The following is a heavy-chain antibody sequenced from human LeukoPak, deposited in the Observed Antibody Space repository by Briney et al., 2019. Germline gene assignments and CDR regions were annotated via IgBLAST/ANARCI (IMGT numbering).Heavy chain of an antibody. Sequence: TSETLSLTCTVSSGSISSGDYYWSWVRQPPGKGLEWIGYIYNTGSTSYNPSLKSRVTISVDTSKNQFSLKLTSVTAADTAVYYCARTKYQLLYYFDYWGQGTLVTVSS. V-gene: IGHV4-30-4*08. CDR3: ARTKYQLLYYFDY. CDR2: IYNTGST. J-gene: IGHJ4*02. CDR1: SGSISSGDYY. D-gene: IGHD2-2*01.